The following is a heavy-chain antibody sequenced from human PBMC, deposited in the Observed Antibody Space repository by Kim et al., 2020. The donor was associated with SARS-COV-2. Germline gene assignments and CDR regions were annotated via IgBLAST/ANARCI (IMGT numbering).Heavy chain of an antibody. V-gene: IGHV4-30-4*01. D-gene: IGHD5-18*01. Sequence: SETLSLTCTVSGGSISSGDYYWSWIRQPPGKGLEWIGYIYYSGSTYYNPPLKSRVTISVDTSKNQFSLKLSSVTAADTAVYYCARGSKTGYSQRKYYYYGMDVWGQGTTVTVSS. J-gene: IGHJ6*02. CDR2: IYYSGST. CDR1: GGSISSGDYY. CDR3: ARGSKTGYSQRKYYYYGMDV.